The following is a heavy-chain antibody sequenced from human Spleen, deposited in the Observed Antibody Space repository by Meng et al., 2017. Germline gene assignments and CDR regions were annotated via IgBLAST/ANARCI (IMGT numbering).Heavy chain of an antibody. J-gene: IGHJ3*02. CDR1: GYTFTTYT. V-gene: IGHV1-18*01. D-gene: IGHD3-10*01. CDR2: ISPYNGNT. Sequence: ASVKVSCKASGYTFTTYTISWVRQAPGQGLEWMGWISPYNGNTYYAQKLQGRVTMITDTSTSTAYMELRSLRSDDTAVYYCARDGHYYGSGISYKRDYAFDIWGQGTMVTVSS. CDR3: ARDGHYYGSGISYKRDYAFDI.